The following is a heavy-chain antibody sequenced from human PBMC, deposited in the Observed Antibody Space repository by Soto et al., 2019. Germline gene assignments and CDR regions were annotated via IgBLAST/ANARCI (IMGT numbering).Heavy chain of an antibody. CDR2: IRSGGTT. V-gene: IGHV3-66*01. Sequence: PGGSLRLSCAASGFTVSSKYMTWVRQAPGKGLEWVSLIRSGGTTYYADSVKGRFAISRDNAKNSLYLQMDSLRAEDTALYYCVRDRLWAFDIWGQGTMVTVSS. J-gene: IGHJ3*02. D-gene: IGHD2-21*01. CDR1: GFTVSSKY. CDR3: VRDRLWAFDI.